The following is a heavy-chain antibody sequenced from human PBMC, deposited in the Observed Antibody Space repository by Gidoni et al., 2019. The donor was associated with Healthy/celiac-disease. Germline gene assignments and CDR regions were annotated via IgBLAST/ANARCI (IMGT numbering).Heavy chain of an antibody. D-gene: IGHD2-2*01. Sequence: QVQLVQSGAEVKKPGASVKVSCKAYGYTCTSYDINWVRQATGQGLEWMGWMNPNSGNTGYAQKFQGRVTMTRNTSISTAYMELSSLRSEDTAVYYCARVRGTRRVVPAAIYWGQGTLVTVSS. J-gene: IGHJ4*02. CDR3: ARVRGTRRVVPAAIY. CDR2: MNPNSGNT. CDR1: GYTCTSYD. V-gene: IGHV1-8*01.